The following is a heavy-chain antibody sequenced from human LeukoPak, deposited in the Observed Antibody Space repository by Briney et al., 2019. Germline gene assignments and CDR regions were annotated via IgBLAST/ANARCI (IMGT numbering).Heavy chain of an antibody. V-gene: IGHV3-74*01. CDR2: INSDGINT. Sequence: GGSLRLSCAASGFTFRDYGMSWVRQAPGKGLEWVSSINSDGINTSYADSVKGRFTISRDNAKNTLNLQMNSLGAEDTALYYCARAGLYNWNYEGTTYFDFWGQGTLVTVSA. CDR1: GFTFRDYG. D-gene: IGHD1-7*01. CDR3: ARAGLYNWNYEGTTYFDF. J-gene: IGHJ4*02.